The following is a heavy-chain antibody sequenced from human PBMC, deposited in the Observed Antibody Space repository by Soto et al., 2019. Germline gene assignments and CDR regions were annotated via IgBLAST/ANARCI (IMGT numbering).Heavy chain of an antibody. CDR3: ARVTGTTPFYYYYYMDV. V-gene: IGHV5-51*01. CDR2: IYPGDSDT. D-gene: IGHD1-7*01. Sequence: PGESLKISCKGSGYSFTSYWIGWVRQMPGKGLEWMGIIYPGDSDTRYSPSFQGQVTISADKSISTAYLQWSSLKASDTAMYYCARVTGTTPFYYYYYMDVWGKGTTVTVSS. CDR1: GYSFTSYW. J-gene: IGHJ6*03.